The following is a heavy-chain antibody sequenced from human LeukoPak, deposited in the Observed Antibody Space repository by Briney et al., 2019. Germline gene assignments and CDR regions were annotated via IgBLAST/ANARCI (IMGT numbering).Heavy chain of an antibody. CDR2: ISYDGSNK. V-gene: IGHV3-30*18. D-gene: IGHD3-22*01. Sequence: PGGSLRLSCAASGFTFSSYGMHWVRQAPGKGLEWVAVISYDGSNKYYADSVKGRFTISRDNSKNTLYLQMNSLRAEDTAVYYCAKVFFGDSRGFDYWGQGTLVTVSS. J-gene: IGHJ4*02. CDR3: AKVFFGDSRGFDY. CDR1: GFTFSSYG.